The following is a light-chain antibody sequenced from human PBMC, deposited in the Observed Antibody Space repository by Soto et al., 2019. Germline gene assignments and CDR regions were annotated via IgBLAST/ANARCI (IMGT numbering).Light chain of an antibody. CDR2: GAS. J-gene: IGKJ5*01. CDR1: QSVSSSY. CDR3: QQYGTSPSPT. V-gene: IGKV3-20*01. Sequence: EIVLTQSPGTLSLSPGERATLSCRASQSVSSSYLAWYQQKPGQAPRLLIYGASTRATGIPDRFSGSGSGTDFTLTISRLEPEDFAVYYCQQYGTSPSPTFGQGTRLEMK.